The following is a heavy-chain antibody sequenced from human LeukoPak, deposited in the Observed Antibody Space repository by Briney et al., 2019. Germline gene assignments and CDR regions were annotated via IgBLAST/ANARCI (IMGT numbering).Heavy chain of an antibody. V-gene: IGHV3-66*01. CDR1: GFTVSSNY. CDR3: ASPYYYGSGSYNLGAFDI. J-gene: IGHJ3*02. CDR2: IYSGGST. D-gene: IGHD3-10*01. Sequence: GGSLRLSCAASGFTVSSNYMSWVRQAPGKGLEWASVIYSGGSTYYADSVKGRLTISRDNSKNTLYLQMNSLRAEDTAVYYCASPYYYGSGSYNLGAFDIWGQGTMVTVSS.